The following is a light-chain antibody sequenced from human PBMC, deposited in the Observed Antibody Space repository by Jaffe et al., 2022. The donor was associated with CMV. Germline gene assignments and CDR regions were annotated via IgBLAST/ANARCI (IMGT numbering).Light chain of an antibody. CDR2: DAS. J-gene: IGKJ2*01. Sequence: EIVLTQSPATLSLSPGETATLSCRASQSVSTYLAWYQQKPGQAPRLLIYDASIRATGIPARFTGSGSGTDYTLTVSSLEPEDFAVYYCQQRRNWPPMYTFGQGTKLEIK. CDR1: QSVSTY. V-gene: IGKV3-11*01. CDR3: QQRRNWPPMYT.